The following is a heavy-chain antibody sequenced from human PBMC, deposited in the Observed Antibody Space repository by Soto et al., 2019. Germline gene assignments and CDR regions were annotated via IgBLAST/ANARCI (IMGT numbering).Heavy chain of an antibody. J-gene: IGHJ6*02. CDR1: GYTFTRYA. V-gene: IGHV1-3*01. D-gene: IGHD6-13*01. CDR2: INAGNGNT. CDR3: ASSNIVAAPSGMDV. Sequence: QVQLVQSGAEVKKPGASVKVSCKASGYTFTRYAMHWVRQAPGQRLEWMGWINAGNGNTKYSQKFQGRVTITRDTSASTAYMELSSLRSEDTAVYYWASSNIVAAPSGMDVWGQGTTVTVSS.